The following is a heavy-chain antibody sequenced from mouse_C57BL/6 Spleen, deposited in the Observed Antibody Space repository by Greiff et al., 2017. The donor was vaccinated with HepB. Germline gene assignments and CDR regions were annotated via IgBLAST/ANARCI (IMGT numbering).Heavy chain of an antibody. D-gene: IGHD2-4*01. V-gene: IGHV1-64*01. Sequence: QVQLQQPGAELVKPGASVKLSCKASGYTFTSYWMHWVKQRPGQGLEWIGMIHPNSGSTNYNEKFKSKATLTVDKSSSTAYMQLSSLTSEDSAVYYCARVYDYDGGYYYAMDYWGQGTSVTVSS. CDR3: ARVYDYDGGYYYAMDY. J-gene: IGHJ4*01. CDR1: GYTFTSYW. CDR2: IHPNSGST.